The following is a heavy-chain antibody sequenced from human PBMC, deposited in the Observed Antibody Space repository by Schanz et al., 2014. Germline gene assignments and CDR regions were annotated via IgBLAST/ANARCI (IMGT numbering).Heavy chain of an antibody. D-gene: IGHD3-3*02. J-gene: IGHJ2*01. Sequence: QVQLVESGGGVVQPGGSLRLSCAASGFIFSDYYMSWIRQAPGKGLEWVSYLSGSSSDRNLADSVKGRFTISRDNAKISLYLQMNSLRGEATSIYSCSRLPFSASLGPDCCFDFGGRGTLVTVSS. V-gene: IGHV3-11*06. CDR2: LSGSSSDR. CDR3: SRLPFSASLGPDCCFDF. CDR1: GFIFSDYY.